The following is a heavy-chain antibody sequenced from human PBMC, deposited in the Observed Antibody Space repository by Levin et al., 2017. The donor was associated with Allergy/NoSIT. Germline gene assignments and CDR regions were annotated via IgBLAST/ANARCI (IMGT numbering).Heavy chain of an antibody. CDR1: GFTFSSYT. V-gene: IGHV3-74*01. D-gene: IGHD3-22*01. CDR2: INSDGSTI. Sequence: GGSLRLSCAASGFTFSSYTMHWVRQAPGKGLVWVARINSDGSTISYADSVKGRFTISRDNAKNTLFLQLNSLRAEDTAVYYCARFTSGYLLSYFDYWGQGNLVTVSS. J-gene: IGHJ4*02. CDR3: ARFTSGYLLSYFDY.